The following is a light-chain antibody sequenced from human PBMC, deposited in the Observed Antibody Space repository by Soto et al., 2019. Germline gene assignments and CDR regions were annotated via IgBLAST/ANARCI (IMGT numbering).Light chain of an antibody. CDR1: SSDVGGYNY. J-gene: IGLJ7*01. CDR3: SSYTSSSTPKV. Sequence: QSVLTQPASVCGSPGQSITISCTGTSSDVGGYNYVSWYQQHPGKAPKLMIYDVSNRPSGVSNRFSGSKSGNTASLTISGLQAEDEADYYCSSYTSSSTPKVFGGGTQLTVL. CDR2: DVS. V-gene: IGLV2-14*01.